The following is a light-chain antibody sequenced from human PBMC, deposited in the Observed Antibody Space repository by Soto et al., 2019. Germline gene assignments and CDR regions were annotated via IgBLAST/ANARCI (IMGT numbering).Light chain of an antibody. J-gene: IGLJ1*01. CDR1: SSNLGSNY. CDR2: RNN. V-gene: IGLV1-47*01. CDR3: AAWDDSLSGLV. Sequence: QSALTQPPSASGTPGQRVTISCSGSSSNLGSNYVFWYQQLPGTAPKLLIYRNNQRPSGVPDRFSGSKSGTSASLAISGLRSEDEADYYCAAWDDSLSGLVFGTGTMVTVL.